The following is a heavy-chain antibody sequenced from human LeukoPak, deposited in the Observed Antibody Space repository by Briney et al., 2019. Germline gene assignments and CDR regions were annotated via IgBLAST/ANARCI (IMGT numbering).Heavy chain of an antibody. CDR2: IYYIGST. CDR1: GGSITSYY. D-gene: IGHD3-22*01. V-gene: IGHV4-59*01. Sequence: PSETLSLTCTVSGGSITSYYWSWIRQPPGKGLEWLGYIYYIGSTNYNPSLKSRVTISVDTSKNQFSLKLSSVTAADTAVYYCARLGGYSYYYDSSGYRLGELDYWGQGTLVTVSS. J-gene: IGHJ4*02. CDR3: ARLGGYSYYYDSSGYRLGELDY.